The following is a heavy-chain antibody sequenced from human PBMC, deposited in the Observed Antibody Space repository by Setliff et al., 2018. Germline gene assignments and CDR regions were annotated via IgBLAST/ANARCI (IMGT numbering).Heavy chain of an antibody. CDR3: AILWISYASNTYFYPTYFDF. CDR1: GGSISDYY. V-gene: IGHV4-59*01. J-gene: IGHJ4*02. Sequence: PSETLSLTCTVSGGSISDYYWSWIRQAPGKGLEWIGYIYYGWSTNYNPSLNSRVAISVDRSENQFSLRLNSLTAADTAVSYCAILWISYASNTYFYPTYFDFWGQGTLVTVSS. CDR2: IYYGWST. D-gene: IGHD3-22*01.